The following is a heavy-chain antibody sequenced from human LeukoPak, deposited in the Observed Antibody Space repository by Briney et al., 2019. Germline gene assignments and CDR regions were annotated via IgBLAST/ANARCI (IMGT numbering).Heavy chain of an antibody. CDR3: ARDPTNYYDSSGSSF. V-gene: IGHV3-21*01. Sequence: PGGSLRLSCAASGFTFSSYNMNWVRQAPGKGLEWVSSISSSSSYIYYADSVKGRFTISRDNAKNSLYLQMSSLRAEDTAVYYCARDPTNYYDSSGSSFWGQGTLVTVSS. CDR1: GFTFSSYN. J-gene: IGHJ4*02. D-gene: IGHD3-22*01. CDR2: ISSSSSYI.